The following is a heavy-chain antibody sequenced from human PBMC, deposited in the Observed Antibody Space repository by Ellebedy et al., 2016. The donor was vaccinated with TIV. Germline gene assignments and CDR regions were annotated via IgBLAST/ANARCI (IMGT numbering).Heavy chain of an antibody. Sequence: GESLKISCAASGFTFSSYAMSWVRQAPGKGLLWVSAILACGYSTYYPDSVKGRFTISRDNSTNTLYLQVNSLRAEDTAVYDWVKHYYPSGISPGDYWGQGTLVTVSS. D-gene: IGHD3-10*01. CDR1: GFTFSSYA. CDR3: VKHYYPSGISPGDY. V-gene: IGHV3-23*01. J-gene: IGHJ4*02. CDR2: ILACGYST.